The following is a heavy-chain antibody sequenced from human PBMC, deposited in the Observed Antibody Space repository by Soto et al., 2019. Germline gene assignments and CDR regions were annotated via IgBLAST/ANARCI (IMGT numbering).Heavy chain of an antibody. V-gene: IGHV4-61*01. D-gene: IGHD3-10*01. J-gene: IGHJ6*02. Sequence: QVQLQESGPGLVKPSETLSLTCTVSGGSVSSGSYYWSWIRQPPGKGLEWIGYIYYSGSTNYNPSLRSRVTISVDTSKNQFSPKLSSVTAADTAVYYCARVGITMVRGVITHFYYYGMDVWGQGTTVTVSS. CDR3: ARVGITMVRGVITHFYYYGMDV. CDR2: IYYSGST. CDR1: GGSVSSGSYY.